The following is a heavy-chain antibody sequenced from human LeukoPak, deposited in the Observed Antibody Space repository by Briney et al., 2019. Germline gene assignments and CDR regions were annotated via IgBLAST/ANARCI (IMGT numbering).Heavy chain of an antibody. CDR3: ARRQVFDNWNYSNPYYFDY. CDR1: GGSFSGYY. D-gene: IGHD1-7*01. V-gene: IGHV4-34*01. CDR2: INHSGST. J-gene: IGHJ4*02. Sequence: PSETLSLTCAVYGGSFSGYYWSWIRQPPGKGLKWNAEINHSGSTNYSPSLKSRVTISVDTSRNQFSLKLSSMAAADTAVYYCARRQVFDNWNYSNPYYFDYWGQGTLVTVSS.